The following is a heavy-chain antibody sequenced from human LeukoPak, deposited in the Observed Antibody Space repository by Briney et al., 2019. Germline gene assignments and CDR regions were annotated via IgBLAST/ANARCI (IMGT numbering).Heavy chain of an antibody. J-gene: IGHJ4*02. Sequence: ASVKVSCKASGGTFSSYAISWVRQAPGQGLEWMGRIIPILGIANYAQKFQGRVTITADKSTSTAYMELSSLRSEDTAVYYCARDRLGDYYFDYWGQGTLVTVSS. CDR2: IIPILGIA. CDR1: GGTFSSYA. V-gene: IGHV1-69*04. CDR3: ARDRLGDYYFDY. D-gene: IGHD4-17*01.